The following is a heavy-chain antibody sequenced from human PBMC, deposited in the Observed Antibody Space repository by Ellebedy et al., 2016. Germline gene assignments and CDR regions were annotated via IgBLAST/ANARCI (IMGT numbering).Heavy chain of an antibody. J-gene: IGHJ5*02. CDR2: IWYDGSNK. V-gene: IGHV3-33*06. D-gene: IGHD6-6*01. CDR1: GFTFSSYG. Sequence: GGSLRLSXAAPGFTFSSYGMHWVRQAPGKGLEWVAVIWYDGSNKYYADSVKGRFTISRDNSKNTLYLQMNSLRAEDTAVYYCAKDPYSSSSLSWFDPWGQGTLVTVSS. CDR3: AKDPYSSSSLSWFDP.